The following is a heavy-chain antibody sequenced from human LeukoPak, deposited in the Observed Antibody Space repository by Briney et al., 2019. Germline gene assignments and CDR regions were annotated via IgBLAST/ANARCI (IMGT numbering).Heavy chain of an antibody. J-gene: IGHJ4*02. CDR3: TKEGASLGSGYFDC. D-gene: IGHD3-10*01. CDR2: ISYDGSNE. Sequence: GSLRLSCAASEFTFSSYAMHWVRQAPGKGLEWVAVISYDGSNEYYADSVRGRFTISRDNSKNTLYLQMNSLRVEDAALYYCTKEGASLGSGYFDCWGQGTRVTVSS. CDR1: EFTFSSYA. V-gene: IGHV3-30*04.